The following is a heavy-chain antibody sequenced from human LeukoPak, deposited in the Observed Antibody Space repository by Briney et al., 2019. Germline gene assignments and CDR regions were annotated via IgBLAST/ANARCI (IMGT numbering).Heavy chain of an antibody. CDR3: ARGPIYLWLYYGMDV. J-gene: IGHJ6*02. CDR1: GLSFCDHA. V-gene: IGHV3-49*03. CDR2: NRRKVYGGTT. D-gene: IGHD5-18*01. Sequence: GGPQSLLCTVSGLSFCDHATLWPRHATGRALEGVGFNRRKVYGGTTVYGASVKGRFSISRYDSNNTAYLQMSSLKSGDTAVYLCARGPIYLWLYYGMDVWGQGTTVTVSS.